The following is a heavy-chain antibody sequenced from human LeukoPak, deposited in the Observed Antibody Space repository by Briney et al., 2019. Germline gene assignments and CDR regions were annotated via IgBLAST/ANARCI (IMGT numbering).Heavy chain of an antibody. Sequence: GGSLRLSCAASGFTFSSYGMHWVRQAPGKGLEWVAVISYDGSNKYYADSVKGRFTISRDNSKNTLYLQMNSLRAEDTAVYYCARVNINNWHSCDYRGQGTLVTVSS. J-gene: IGHJ4*02. CDR1: GFTFSSYG. D-gene: IGHD1-1*01. CDR2: ISYDGSNK. V-gene: IGHV3-30*03. CDR3: ARVNINNWHSCDY.